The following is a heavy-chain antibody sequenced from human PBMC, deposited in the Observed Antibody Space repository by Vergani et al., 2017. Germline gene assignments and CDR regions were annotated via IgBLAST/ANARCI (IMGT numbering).Heavy chain of an antibody. V-gene: IGHV3-9*01. J-gene: IGHJ3*02. CDR3: AKADYHCSGGSCYEGEGAFDI. Sequence: EVQLVESGGGLVQPGRSLRLSCAASGFTFDDYAMHWVRQAPGKGLEWVSGISWNSGSIGYADSVKGRFTISRENAKNSMYLQMNSRRAEDTALYYCAKADYHCSGGSCYEGEGAFDIWGQGTMVTVSS. CDR1: GFTFDDYA. D-gene: IGHD2-15*01. CDR2: ISWNSGSI.